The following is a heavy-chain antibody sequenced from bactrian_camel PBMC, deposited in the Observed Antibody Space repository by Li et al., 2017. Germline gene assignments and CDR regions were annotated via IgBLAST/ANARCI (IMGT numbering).Heavy chain of an antibody. CDR1: GNTYSYNC. Sequence: VQLVESGGGSVHSGGSLRLACQASGNTYSYNCIGWVRQRPDSEREGIAAIYTGGGTTYYADSVKGRFSISQERANNTVYLQMNNLQPEDTAIYYCAADRAIGCRAGGTWFGRSHYWGQGTQVTVSS. CDR2: IYTGGGTT. V-gene: IGHV3S40*01. D-gene: IGHD2*01. CDR3: AADRAIGCRAGGTWFGRSHY. J-gene: IGHJ4*01.